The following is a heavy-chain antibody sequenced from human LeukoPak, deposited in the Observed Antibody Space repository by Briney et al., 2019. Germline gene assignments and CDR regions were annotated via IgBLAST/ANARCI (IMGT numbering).Heavy chain of an antibody. D-gene: IGHD2-2*01. J-gene: IGHJ4*02. CDR3: AREDCSSTSCYDPSVSDY. CDR1: GFTFSSYW. CDR2: INSDGSST. V-gene: IGHV3-74*01. Sequence: GGSLRLSCAASGFTFSSYWMHWVRQAPGKGLVWVARINSDGSSTNYGDSVKGRFTISRDNAKNTLYLQMNSLRAEDTAVYYCAREDCSSTSCYDPSVSDYWGQGTLVTVSS.